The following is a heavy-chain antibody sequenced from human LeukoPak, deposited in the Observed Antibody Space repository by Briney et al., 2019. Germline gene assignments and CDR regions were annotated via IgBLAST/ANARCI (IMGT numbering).Heavy chain of an antibody. CDR2: INWNGGST. CDR3: ARDLDDYGDYPTDY. J-gene: IGHJ4*02. V-gene: IGHV3-20*04. CDR1: GFTFDDYG. Sequence: GGSLRLPCAASGFTFDDYGMSWVRQAPGKGLEWVSSINWNGGSTGYADSVEGRFTISRDNAKNSLYLQMNSLRAEDTALYYCARDLDDYGDYPTDYWGQGTLVTVSS. D-gene: IGHD4-17*01.